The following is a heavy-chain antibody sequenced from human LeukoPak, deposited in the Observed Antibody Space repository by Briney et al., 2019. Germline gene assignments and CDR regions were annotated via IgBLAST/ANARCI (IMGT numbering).Heavy chain of an antibody. J-gene: IGHJ4*02. CDR2: IYYSGST. V-gene: IGHV4-59*01. CDR3: AREDSSGWYGFDS. CDR1: GGSIRTYY. D-gene: IGHD6-19*01. Sequence: PSETLSLTCTVSGGSIRTYYWSWIRQPPEKALEWIGYIYYSGSTNYNPSLKSRVTISVDTSKNQFSLKLSSVTAADTAMYYCAREDSSGWYGFDSWGQGTLVTVSS.